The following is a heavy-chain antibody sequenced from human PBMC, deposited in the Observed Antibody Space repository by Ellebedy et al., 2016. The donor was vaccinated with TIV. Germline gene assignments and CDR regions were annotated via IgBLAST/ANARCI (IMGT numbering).Heavy chain of an antibody. J-gene: IGHJ4*02. CDR2: IGGGGRST. CDR3: AKDRRGYRQPIEY. V-gene: IGHV3-23*01. D-gene: IGHD5-24*01. CDR1: EFTFSNYA. Sequence: GESLKISCAASEFTFSNYAINWVRQAPGKGLEWVSAIGGGGRSTYYADSVKGRFTISRDNSKNTLFLQMNSLRVEDTAIYYCAKDRRGYRQPIEYWGQGTLVTVYS.